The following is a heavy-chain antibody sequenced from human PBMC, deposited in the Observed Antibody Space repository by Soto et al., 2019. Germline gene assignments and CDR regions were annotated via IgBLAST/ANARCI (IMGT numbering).Heavy chain of an antibody. V-gene: IGHV4-30-4*01. CDR2: IYYSGST. Sequence: SETLSLTCTVSGGSISGGDYYWSWIRQPPGKGLEWIGYIYYSGSTYYNPSLKSRVTISVDTSKNQFSLKLSSVTAADTAVYYCAREIVPAVSRYYYYGMDVWGQGTTVTVSS. CDR1: GGSISGGDYY. D-gene: IGHD2-2*01. J-gene: IGHJ6*02. CDR3: AREIVPAVSRYYYYGMDV.